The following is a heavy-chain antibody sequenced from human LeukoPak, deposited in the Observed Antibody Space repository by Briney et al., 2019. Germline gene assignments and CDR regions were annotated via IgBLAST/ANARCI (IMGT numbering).Heavy chain of an antibody. V-gene: IGHV5-51*01. D-gene: IGHD3-22*01. Sequence: GESLKISCKGSGYSFTSYWIGWVRQMPGKGLEWVGVIYPADSDTRYSPSFQGQVTISVDKSITTAYLQWSSLKASDTAMYYCARSYFDSSGYYYAGYWGQGTLVTVSS. CDR2: IYPADSDT. CDR3: ARSYFDSSGYYYAGY. CDR1: GYSFTSYW. J-gene: IGHJ4*02.